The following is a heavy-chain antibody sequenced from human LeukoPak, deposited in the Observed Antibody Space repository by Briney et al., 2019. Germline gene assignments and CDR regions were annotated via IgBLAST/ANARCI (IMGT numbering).Heavy chain of an antibody. CDR1: GGSISSYY. CDR3: ARVGTSSSWYYYYGMDV. Sequence: PSETLSLTCTVSGGSISSYYWSWIRQPPGKGLEWIGYIYYSGSTNYNPSLKSRVTISVDTSKNQFSKLSSVTAADTAVYYCARVGTSSSWYYYYGMDVWGQGTTVTVSS. V-gene: IGHV4-59*01. D-gene: IGHD6-13*01. CDR2: IYYSGST. J-gene: IGHJ6*02.